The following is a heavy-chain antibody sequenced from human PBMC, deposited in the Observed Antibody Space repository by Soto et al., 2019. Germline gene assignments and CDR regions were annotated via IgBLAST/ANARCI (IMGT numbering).Heavy chain of an antibody. CDR2: IYYSGST. V-gene: IGHV4-59*01. CDR1: GGSISSYY. CDR3: ARAGYYYDNHGMDV. D-gene: IGHD3-22*01. J-gene: IGHJ6*02. Sequence: QVQLQESGPGLVKPSETLSLTCTVSGGSISSYYWSWIRQPPGKGLEWIGYIYYSGSTNYNPSRKSRVTISVDTSKNQLSLKLSSVTAADTAVYYCARAGYYYDNHGMDVWGQGTTVTVSS.